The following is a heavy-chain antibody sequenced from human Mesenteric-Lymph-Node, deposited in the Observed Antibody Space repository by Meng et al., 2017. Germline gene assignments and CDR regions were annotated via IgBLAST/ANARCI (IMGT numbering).Heavy chain of an antibody. J-gene: IGHJ4*02. CDR1: GFLSNNY. Sequence: GESLKISCAASGFLSNNYWHWVRQAPGKGLVWVSAISGSGGSTYYADSVKGRFTISRDNSKNTLYLQMNSLRAEDTAVYYCAKDAPSGSSLYYFDYWGQGTLVTVSS. CDR2: ISGSGGST. V-gene: IGHV3-23*01. D-gene: IGHD1-26*01. CDR3: AKDAPSGSSLYYFDY.